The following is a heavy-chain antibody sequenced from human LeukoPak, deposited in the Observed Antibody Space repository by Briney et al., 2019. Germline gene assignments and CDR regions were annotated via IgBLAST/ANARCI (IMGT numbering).Heavy chain of an antibody. V-gene: IGHV3-23*01. D-gene: IGHD2-2*01. CDR2: ISESGGTT. CDR3: AKSSSYGPDYFDY. CDR1: GFTFRTYA. Sequence: PGGSLRLSCAASGFTFRTYAMSWFRQAPGKGLQWVPAISESGGTTYYADSVKGRFSISRDNSKNTLYLHMNSLRVEDTAVYYCAKSSSYGPDYFDYWGQGTLVTVSS. J-gene: IGHJ4*02.